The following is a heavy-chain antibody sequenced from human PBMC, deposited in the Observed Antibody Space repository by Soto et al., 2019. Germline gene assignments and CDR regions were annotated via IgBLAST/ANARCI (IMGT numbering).Heavy chain of an antibody. J-gene: IGHJ4*02. CDR3: ARASIAAAGNLDY. Sequence: PSETLSLTCTVSGGSISSGDYYWSWIRHPPGKGLEWIGYIYYSGSTYYNPSLKSRVTISVDTSKNQFSLKLSSVTAADTAVYYCARASIAAAGNLDYWGQGTLVTVSS. V-gene: IGHV4-30-4*01. CDR2: IYYSGST. D-gene: IGHD6-13*01. CDR1: GGSISSGDYY.